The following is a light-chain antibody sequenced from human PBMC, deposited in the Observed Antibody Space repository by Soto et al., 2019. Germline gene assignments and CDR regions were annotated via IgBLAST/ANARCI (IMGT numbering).Light chain of an antibody. V-gene: IGKV3-20*01. CDR3: QQYGTSEII. Sequence: TQSTSTLSLSPGERATLSCRASQSLANSFIAWYQQKPGQAPRLLIYDTSSRASGIPDRFSGSGSGTDFTLTISRLETEDFAVFYCQQYGTSEIIFGQGARLEI. J-gene: IGKJ5*01. CDR2: DTS. CDR1: QSLANSF.